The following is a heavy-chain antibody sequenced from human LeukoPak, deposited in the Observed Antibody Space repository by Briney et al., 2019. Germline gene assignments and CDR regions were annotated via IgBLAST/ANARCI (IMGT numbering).Heavy chain of an antibody. CDR1: GFTFSSYG. CDR2: IKQDGREK. CDR3: AREGTSHIKYYFDY. J-gene: IGHJ4*02. V-gene: IGHV3-7*01. Sequence: GGSLRLSCAASGFTFSSYGMHWVRQAPGKGLEWVANIKQDGREKYYVDSVKGRFTISRDNAKNSLYLQMNNLRAEDTAVYYCAREGTSHIKYYFDYWGQGTLVTVSS. D-gene: IGHD3-10*01.